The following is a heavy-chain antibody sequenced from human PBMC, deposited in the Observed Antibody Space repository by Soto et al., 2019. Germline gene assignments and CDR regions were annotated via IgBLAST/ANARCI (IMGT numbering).Heavy chain of an antibody. CDR3: ARVGTYCTGISCFDY. D-gene: IGHD2-8*02. CDR1: GYTFTNYG. J-gene: IGHJ4*02. CDR2: ISAYNGNA. V-gene: IGHV1-18*01. Sequence: ASVKVSCKASGYTFTNYGISWVRQAPGQGLEWMGWISAYNGNADFAQNLQDRVTMTADTSTRIAYMELRSLTSDDTAVYYCARVGTYCTGISCFDYWGQGTQVTV.